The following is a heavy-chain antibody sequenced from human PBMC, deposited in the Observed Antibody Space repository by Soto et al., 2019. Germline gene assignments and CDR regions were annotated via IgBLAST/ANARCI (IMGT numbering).Heavy chain of an antibody. Sequence: SVKVSCKASGGTFNSYAISWVRQAPGQGLEWMGGIIPIFGTANYAQKIQGRVTITADEFTSTAYMELSSLRSEDTAVYYCARRVSYGYYFDYWGQGTLVTVSS. CDR3: ARRVSYGYYFDY. J-gene: IGHJ4*02. CDR2: IIPIFGTA. V-gene: IGHV1-69*13. D-gene: IGHD5-18*01. CDR1: GGTFNSYA.